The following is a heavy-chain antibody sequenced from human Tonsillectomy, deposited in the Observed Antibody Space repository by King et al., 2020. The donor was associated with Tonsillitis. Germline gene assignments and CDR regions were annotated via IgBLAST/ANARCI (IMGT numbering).Heavy chain of an antibody. CDR2: IRGGDGST. V-gene: IGHV3-23*04. CDR3: ARSYCRGTSCYSPFDY. J-gene: IGHJ4*02. Sequence: VQLVESGGGLVQPGGSLRLSCAASGFTFSSYAMSWVRQAPGKGLEWVSAIRGGDGSTYYADSLKGRFTISRDNSKNTLYLQMSSLRVEDTAIYYCARSYCRGTSCYSPFDYWGQGTLVTVSS. CDR1: GFTFSSYA. D-gene: IGHD2-2*01.